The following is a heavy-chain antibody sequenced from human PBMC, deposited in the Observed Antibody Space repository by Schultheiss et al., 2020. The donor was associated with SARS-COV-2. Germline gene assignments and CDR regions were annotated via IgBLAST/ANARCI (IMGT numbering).Heavy chain of an antibody. CDR1: GYTFTSYY. V-gene: IGHV1-46*01. CDR3: AKILEGDAFDI. CDR2: INPSGGST. J-gene: IGHJ3*02. D-gene: IGHD3-3*01. Sequence: ASVKVSCKASGYTFTSYYMHWVRQAPGQGLEWMGIINPSGGSTSYAQKFQGRVTITRDTSASTAYMELRSLRSDDTAVYYCAKILEGDAFDIWGQGTMVTVSS.